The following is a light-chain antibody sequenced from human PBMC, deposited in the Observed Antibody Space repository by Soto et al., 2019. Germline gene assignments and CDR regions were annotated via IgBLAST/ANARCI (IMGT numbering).Light chain of an antibody. V-gene: IGLV1-44*01. CDR2: SNS. CDR1: SSNIGSNT. J-gene: IGLJ2*01. CDR3: AAWDASLNGVA. Sequence: QSALTQPPSASGTPGQRVTISCSGSSSNIGSNTVNWYQHLPGAAPKLLIYSNSQRPSGVPDRFSGSKSGTSASLAISGLQSEDESDYYCAAWDASLNGVAFGGGTQLTVL.